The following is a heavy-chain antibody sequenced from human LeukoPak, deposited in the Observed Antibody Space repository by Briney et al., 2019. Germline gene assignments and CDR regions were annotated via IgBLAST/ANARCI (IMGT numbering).Heavy chain of an antibody. CDR1: GFRFTNYW. CDR3: AKNGGWTFDY. D-gene: IGHD6-19*01. CDR2: IKSDGSDK. V-gene: IGHV3-7*03. Sequence: GSLSPSCAASGFRFTNYWMNWVRQAPGKGLEWVAIIKSDGSDKYYVDSVKGRFTISRDNAKNSLYLQMNSLRAEDTAFYYCAKNGGWTFDYWGQGILVTVSS. J-gene: IGHJ4*02.